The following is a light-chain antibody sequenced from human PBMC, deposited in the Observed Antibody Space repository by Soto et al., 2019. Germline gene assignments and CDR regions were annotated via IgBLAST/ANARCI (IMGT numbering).Light chain of an antibody. Sequence: QSALTQPASVSGSPGQSITISCTGTSSDVGGYNYVSWYQQHPRKAPKLLIYDVSTRPSGVSNRFSGAKSGNTASLTISGLQAEDEADYYCSSYTSSSSYVFGTGTKVTVL. CDR2: DVS. CDR1: SSDVGGYNY. V-gene: IGLV2-14*01. CDR3: SSYTSSSSYV. J-gene: IGLJ1*01.